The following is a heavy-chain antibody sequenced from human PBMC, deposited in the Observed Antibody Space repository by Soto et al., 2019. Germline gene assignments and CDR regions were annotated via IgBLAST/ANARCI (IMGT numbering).Heavy chain of an antibody. D-gene: IGHD2-15*01. CDR2: IYYSGST. V-gene: IGHV4-39*01. Sequence: QLQLQESGPGLVKPSETLSLTCTVSGGSISSSSYYWGWIRQPPGKGLEWIGSIYYSGSTYYNPSLKSRVTISVDTSKNQFSLKLSSVTAADTAVYYCARHGGCSGGSCYGHIDYWGQGTLVTVSS. J-gene: IGHJ4*02. CDR1: GGSISSSSYY. CDR3: ARHGGCSGGSCYGHIDY.